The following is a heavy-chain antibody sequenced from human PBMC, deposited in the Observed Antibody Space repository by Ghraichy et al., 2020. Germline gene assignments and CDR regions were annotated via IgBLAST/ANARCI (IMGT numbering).Heavy chain of an antibody. CDR1: GFTFSSYS. CDR2: ISSSSSTI. Sequence: GESLNISCAASGFTFSSYSMNWVRQAPGKGLEWVSYISSSSSTIYYADSVKGRFTISRDNAKNSLYLQMNSLRAEDTAVYYCARGRDGYNLPYWGQGTLVTVSS. J-gene: IGHJ4*02. D-gene: IGHD5-24*01. CDR3: ARGRDGYNLPY. V-gene: IGHV3-48*01.